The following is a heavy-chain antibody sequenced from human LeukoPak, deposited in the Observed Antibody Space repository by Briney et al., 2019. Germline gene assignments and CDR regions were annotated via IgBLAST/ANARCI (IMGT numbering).Heavy chain of an antibody. Sequence: ASVKLSCTASGYTFTSYGISWVRQAPGQGLEWMGWISAYNGNTNYAQKLQGRVTMTTDTSTSTPYMELKSLRSDDTAVYYCAREGGGVAGTGGYWGQGTLVTVSS. D-gene: IGHD6-19*01. V-gene: IGHV1-18*01. CDR3: AREGGGVAGTGGY. CDR2: ISAYNGNT. CDR1: GYTFTSYG. J-gene: IGHJ4*02.